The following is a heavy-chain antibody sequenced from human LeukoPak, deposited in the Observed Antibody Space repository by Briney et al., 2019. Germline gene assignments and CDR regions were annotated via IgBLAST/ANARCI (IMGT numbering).Heavy chain of an antibody. CDR3: AKSPYSSGWYLFDY. J-gene: IGHJ4*02. CDR1: GFTFSSYA. D-gene: IGHD6-19*01. Sequence: PGGSLRLSCAASGFTFSSYAMSWVRQAPGKGLEWVSAISGSGGSTYYADSVKGWFTISRDNSKNTLYLQMNSLRAEDTAVYYCAKSPYSSGWYLFDYWGQGTLVTVSS. V-gene: IGHV3-23*01. CDR2: ISGSGGST.